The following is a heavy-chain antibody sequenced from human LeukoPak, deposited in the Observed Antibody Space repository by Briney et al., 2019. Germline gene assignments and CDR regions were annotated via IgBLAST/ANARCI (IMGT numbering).Heavy chain of an antibody. D-gene: IGHD1-26*01. V-gene: IGHV3-23*01. CDR2: IGSGGTT. J-gene: IGHJ3*02. CDR1: GFTFSTYP. CDR3: AIRGSPNAFDM. Sequence: GGSLRLSCAASGFTFSTYPMSWVRQAPGKGLEWVSAIGSGGTTYYSDSVKGRFTISRDNSKNTLYLQMNGLSAEDTAVYYCAIRGSPNAFDMWGQGTMVTASS.